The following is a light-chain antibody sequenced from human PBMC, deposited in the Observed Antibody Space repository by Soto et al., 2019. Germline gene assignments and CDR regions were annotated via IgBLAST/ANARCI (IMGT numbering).Light chain of an antibody. CDR2: WAS. CDR3: QQYYSNPELT. Sequence: IVMTQSPDSLAVSLGERATINCKSSQSLLYTSNNKNYLAWFQRKPGQPPRLLIYWASTRESGVPDRFSGSGSGTDFTLTISSLQSEDVAVYYCQQYYSNPELTFGGGTKVDIK. CDR1: QSLLYTSNNKNY. V-gene: IGKV4-1*01. J-gene: IGKJ4*01.